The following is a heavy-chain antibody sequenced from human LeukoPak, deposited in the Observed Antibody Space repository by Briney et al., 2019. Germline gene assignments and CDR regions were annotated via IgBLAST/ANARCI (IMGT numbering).Heavy chain of an antibody. D-gene: IGHD3-22*01. J-gene: IGHJ4*02. CDR1: GFTFGSYS. CDR3: ARAYYYDSSGPKPPDY. Sequence: PGGSLRLSCAASGFTFGSYSMNWVRQAPGKGLEWVSYISSSSSTIYYADSVKGRFTISRDNAKNSLYLQMNSLRAEDTAVYYCARAYYYDSSGPKPPDYWGQGTLVTVSS. CDR2: ISSSSSTI. V-gene: IGHV3-48*01.